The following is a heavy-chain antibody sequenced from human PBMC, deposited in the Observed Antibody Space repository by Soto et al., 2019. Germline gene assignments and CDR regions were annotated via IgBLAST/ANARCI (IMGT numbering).Heavy chain of an antibody. CDR2: IYHSEKT. V-gene: IGHV4-30-2*01. D-gene: IGHD1-26*01. J-gene: IGHJ1*01. CDR3: ARMNGVYSGIYSPLITGTWIAS. Sequence: SETLSLTCGVSGGSITSGAYSWSWIRQPPGKGLEWIGYIYHSEKTYYNPSLMSRVTISVDRSKNQFSLKLSSVTAADTAVYYCARMNGVYSGIYSPLITGTWIASWGQGTLVTVSS. CDR1: GGSITSGAYS.